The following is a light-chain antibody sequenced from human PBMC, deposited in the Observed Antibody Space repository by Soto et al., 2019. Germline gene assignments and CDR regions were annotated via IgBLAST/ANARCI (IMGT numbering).Light chain of an antibody. V-gene: IGLV2-18*02. J-gene: IGLJ1*01. Sequence: QSALTQPPSVSGSPGQSVTISCTGTSSDFGIYNGVSWYQQPPGTAPKLMIYDVINRPSGVPDRVSGSKSGNTASLTISGLQDEDEADYYCSSYTTSSTYVFGTGTKLTVL. CDR1: SSDFGIYNG. CDR3: SSYTTSSTYV. CDR2: DVI.